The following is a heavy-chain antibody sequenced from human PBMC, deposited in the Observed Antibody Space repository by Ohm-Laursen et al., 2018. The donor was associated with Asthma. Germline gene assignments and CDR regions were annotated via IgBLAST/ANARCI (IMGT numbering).Heavy chain of an antibody. Sequence: SLRLSCAASGFNFSSSAMHWVRQAPGKGLEWVAVMSYDGSHKYHADSVKGRFTISRDNSKNTLFLQLNSLRPEDTAVYFCARGLGGKQLWLSYQYDNWGQGTQVTVSS. D-gene: IGHD5-18*01. V-gene: IGHV3-30*04. CDR2: MSYDGSHK. CDR1: GFNFSSSA. J-gene: IGHJ1*01. CDR3: ARGLGGKQLWLSYQYDN.